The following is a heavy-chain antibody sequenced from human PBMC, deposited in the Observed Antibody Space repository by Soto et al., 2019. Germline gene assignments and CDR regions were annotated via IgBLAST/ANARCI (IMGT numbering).Heavy chain of an antibody. CDR2: IYHSGST. D-gene: IGHD2-2*02. J-gene: IGHJ5*02. V-gene: IGHV4-4*02. CDR1: GDSITSSTW. CDR3: ARDRRRSNTGIDP. Sequence: QVQLQESGPGLVKPSETLSLTCAVSGDSITSSTWWSWVRQPPGKGLQWIGDIYHSGSTNYNPSLSRRVTIAVQKSKNQFSLKLTSVTAADTAIYFCARDRRRSNTGIDPWGQGTLVTVSS.